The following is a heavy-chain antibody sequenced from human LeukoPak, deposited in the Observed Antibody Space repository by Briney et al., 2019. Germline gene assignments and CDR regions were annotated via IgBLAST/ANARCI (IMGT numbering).Heavy chain of an antibody. CDR2: ISAYNGNT. J-gene: IGHJ4*02. CDR3: ARGGGYYDSSGPMDY. V-gene: IGHV1-18*01. CDR1: GYTFTSYG. D-gene: IGHD3-22*01. Sequence: ASVKVSCMASGYTFTSYGISWVRQAPGQGLEWMGWISAYNGNTNYAQKLQGRVTMTTDTSTSTAYMELRSLRSDDTAVYYCARGGGYYDSSGPMDYWGQGTLVTVSS.